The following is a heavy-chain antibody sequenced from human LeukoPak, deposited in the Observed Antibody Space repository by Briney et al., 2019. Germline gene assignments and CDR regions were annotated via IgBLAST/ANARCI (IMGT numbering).Heavy chain of an antibody. CDR1: GFTFSLYG. J-gene: IGHJ6*02. CDR3: AKDVSGSGFLLRNYGMDV. Sequence: GGSLRLSCAASGFTFSLYGIHWVRQAPGKGLEWVAVISYDGSNKYYANSVKGRFTISRDNSKNTLYLQMNSLRAEDTAVYCAKDVSGSGFLLRNYGMDVWGQGTTVTVSS. CDR2: ISYDGSNK. V-gene: IGHV3-30*18. D-gene: IGHD3-10*01.